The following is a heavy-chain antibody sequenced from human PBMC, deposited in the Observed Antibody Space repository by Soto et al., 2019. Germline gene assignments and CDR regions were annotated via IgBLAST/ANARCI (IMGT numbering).Heavy chain of an antibody. CDR2: ITWNSGSV. V-gene: IGHV3-9*01. CDR1: GFTFSNYA. J-gene: IGHJ4*02. D-gene: IGHD3-10*01. CDR3: ANSFGSGSYAFDS. Sequence: EVQLVESGGGLVQPGRSLRLSCAASGFTFSNYAMHWVRQAPGKGLEWVSLITWNSGSVSYADSVKGRFTISRDNAKNSLSLDMNSLRPEDTALYYCANSFGSGSYAFDSWGQGTLVSVSS.